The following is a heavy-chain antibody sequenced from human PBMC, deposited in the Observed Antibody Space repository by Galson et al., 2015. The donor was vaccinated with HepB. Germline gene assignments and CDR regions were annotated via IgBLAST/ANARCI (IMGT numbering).Heavy chain of an antibody. V-gene: IGHV3-11*06. CDR1: GFNFSDYY. CDR3: ARVPYGSGNYYKIYYYAMDV. CDR2: ISSSSSYT. D-gene: IGHD3-10*01. Sequence: SLRLSCAASGFNFSDYYMSWIRQAPGKGLEWVSYISSSSSYTNYADSVKGRFTVSRDNAKNSLYLQMNSLRAEDTAVYYCARVPYGSGNYYKIYYYAMDVRGQGTTVTVSS. J-gene: IGHJ6*02.